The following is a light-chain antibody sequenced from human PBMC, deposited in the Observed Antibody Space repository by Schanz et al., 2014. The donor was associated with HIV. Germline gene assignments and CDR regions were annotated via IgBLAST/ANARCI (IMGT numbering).Light chain of an antibody. V-gene: IGKV3-15*01. Sequence: DIVMTQSPATLSVSPGERAILSCRTSQNTGTYLAWYQQKAGQAPRLLIYNASNRATGVPARFSGSGSGTEFTLTISSLEPEDLGVYYCQQRDNWPPGFGGGTRVEIK. J-gene: IGKJ4*01. CDR2: NAS. CDR3: QQRDNWPPG. CDR1: QNTGTY.